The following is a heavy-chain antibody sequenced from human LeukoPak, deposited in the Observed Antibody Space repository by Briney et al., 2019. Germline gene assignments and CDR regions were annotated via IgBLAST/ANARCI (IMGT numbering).Heavy chain of an antibody. CDR2: IYYSGST. CDR1: GGSISSGGYY. Sequence: SETLSLTCTVSGGSISSGGYYWSWIRQHPGKGLEWIGYIYYSGSTYYNPSLKSRVTISVDTSKNQFSLKLSSVTAADTAVYYCARAPGDGGFRFAQTTPTWYFDLWGRGTLVTVSS. J-gene: IGHJ2*01. CDR3: ARAPGDGGFRFAQTTPTWYFDL. D-gene: IGHD3-16*01. V-gene: IGHV4-31*03.